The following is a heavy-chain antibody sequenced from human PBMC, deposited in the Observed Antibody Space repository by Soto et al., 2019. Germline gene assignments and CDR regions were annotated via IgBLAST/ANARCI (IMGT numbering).Heavy chain of an antibody. J-gene: IGHJ5*02. Sequence: PSETLSLTCTVSGGSISSYYWSWIRQPPGKGLEWIGYIYYSGSTNYNPSLKSRVTISVDTSKNQFSLKLSSVTAADTAVYDCARTLWVVRGSRGWFDPWGQGTLVTVSS. CDR1: GGSISSYY. CDR2: IYYSGST. CDR3: ARTLWVVRGSRGWFDP. D-gene: IGHD3-10*01. V-gene: IGHV4-59*01.